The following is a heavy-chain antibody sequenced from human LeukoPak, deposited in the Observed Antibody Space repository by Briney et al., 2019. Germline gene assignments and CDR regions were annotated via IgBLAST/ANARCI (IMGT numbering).Heavy chain of an antibody. CDR2: IYYSGST. D-gene: IGHD3-3*01. CDR3: ARVVEGSGYGIIDY. Sequence: SETLLLTCSVYGGSISNYFGRWIRRPPGKGVGWIGYIYYSGSTNYNPSLKSRVTISVDTSKNQFSLKLSSVTAADTALYYCARVVEGSGYGIIDYWGRGTLVTVSS. CDR1: GGSISNYF. V-gene: IGHV4-59*13. J-gene: IGHJ4*02.